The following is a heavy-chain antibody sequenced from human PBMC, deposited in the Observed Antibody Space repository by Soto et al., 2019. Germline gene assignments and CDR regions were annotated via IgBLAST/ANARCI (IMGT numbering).Heavy chain of an antibody. Sequence: SETLSLTCTVSGDAIYIGGYYWTWIRQHPGKGLEWIGYIYHTGKTYYNPSLESRVTMSVDTSKNQFSLKLASVTAAATAVYYCAREGCSTANWIDPWGQGTLITVSS. V-gene: IGHV4-31*03. J-gene: IGHJ5*02. CDR3: AREGCSTANWIDP. CDR2: IYHTGKT. D-gene: IGHD2-2*01. CDR1: GDAIYIGGYY.